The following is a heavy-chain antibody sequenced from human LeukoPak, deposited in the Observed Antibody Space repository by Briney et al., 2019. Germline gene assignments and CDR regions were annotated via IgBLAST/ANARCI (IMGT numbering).Heavy chain of an antibody. Sequence: GGSLRLSCAASGFTFSSYWVSWVRQAPGKGLEWVANIKQDGSEKYYVDSVKGRFTISRDNAKNSLYLQMNSLRAEDTAVYYCARDRVELLSYGYYYYYYMDVWGKGTTVTVSS. D-gene: IGHD1-7*01. CDR3: ARDRVELLSYGYYYYYYMDV. CDR1: GFTFSSYW. J-gene: IGHJ6*03. V-gene: IGHV3-7*01. CDR2: IKQDGSEK.